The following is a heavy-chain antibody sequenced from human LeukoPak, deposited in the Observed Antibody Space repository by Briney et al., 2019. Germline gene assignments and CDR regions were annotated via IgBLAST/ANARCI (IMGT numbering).Heavy chain of an antibody. CDR2: IYYSGTT. D-gene: IGHD6-19*01. J-gene: IGHJ5*02. CDR3: ARHSSGWNWFDP. V-gene: IGHV4-59*08. Sequence: PSETLSLTCSVSGGSISSYYWSWIRQPPGKGLEWIGYIYYSGTTNYNPSLKSRVTISVDTSKNQFSLKLSSVTAADTAVYYCARHSSGWNWFDPWGQGTLVTVSS. CDR1: GGSISSYY.